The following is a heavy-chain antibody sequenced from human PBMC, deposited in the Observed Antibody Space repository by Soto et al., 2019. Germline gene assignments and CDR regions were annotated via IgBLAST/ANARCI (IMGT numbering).Heavy chain of an antibody. CDR3: AKGGRQWLVTSDFNY. CDR2: VSHDGRNT. J-gene: IGHJ4*02. V-gene: IGHV3-30-3*02. CDR1: GFTFSDYA. Sequence: GGSLRLSCTASGFTFSDYAMNWFRQAPGKGLEWVAVVSHDGRNTHYADSVKGRFTISRDSSKNTVSLEMTSLRAEDTAVYYCAKGGRQWLVTSDFNYWGQGTLVTVSS. D-gene: IGHD6-19*01.